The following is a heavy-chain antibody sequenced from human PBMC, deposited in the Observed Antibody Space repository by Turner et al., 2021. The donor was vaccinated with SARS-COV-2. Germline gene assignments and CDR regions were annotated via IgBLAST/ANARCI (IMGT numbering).Heavy chain of an antibody. CDR1: GFTFSSYS. J-gene: IGHJ6*02. CDR2: ITSSSSYI. D-gene: IGHD6-13*01. V-gene: IGHV3-21*01. CDR3: ATIAAAGIAVYHYYGMDV. Sequence: EVQLVESGGGLVKPGGSLSLSCPASGFTFSSYSMNWVRQAPGKGLEGVSSITSSSSYIYYADAVKGRFTISRDNAKNSLYLQMNSLRAEDTAVYYCATIAAAGIAVYHYYGMDVWGQGTTVTVSS.